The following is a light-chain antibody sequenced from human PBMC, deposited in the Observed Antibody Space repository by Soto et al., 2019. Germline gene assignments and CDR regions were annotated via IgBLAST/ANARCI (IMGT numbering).Light chain of an antibody. Sequence: QPVLTQPASVSGSPGQSITISCTGTSSDVGAYNYVPWYQQHPGKAPKLIIYEVNNRPSGFSNRFSGSKSGNTASLTISGLQAEDEAGYYCSSYTDSGTLVFGSGTKVTVL. CDR1: SSDVGAYNY. V-gene: IGLV2-14*01. CDR2: EVN. J-gene: IGLJ6*01. CDR3: SSYTDSGTLV.